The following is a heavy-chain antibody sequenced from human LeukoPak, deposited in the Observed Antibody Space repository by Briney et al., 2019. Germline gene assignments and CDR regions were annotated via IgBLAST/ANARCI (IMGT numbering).Heavy chain of an antibody. Sequence: IPSETLSLTCTVSGGSISRYYWTWIRQPPGKGLEWIGYINYSGSTNFNPSLKSRVTMSVDTSKNQFSLKLRSVTAADTAVYYCARHFYGLGSDPFDFWGQGTLVTVSS. CDR3: ARHFYGLGSDPFDF. CDR1: GGSISRYY. V-gene: IGHV4-59*08. CDR2: INYSGST. D-gene: IGHD3-10*01. J-gene: IGHJ4*02.